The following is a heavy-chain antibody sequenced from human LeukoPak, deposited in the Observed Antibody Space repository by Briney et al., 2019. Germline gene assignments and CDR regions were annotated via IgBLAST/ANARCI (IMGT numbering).Heavy chain of an antibody. Sequence: GGSLRLSCAASGFSLSGYWMSWVRQAPGKGLEWVANINEAGSHTYCVDSLRGRFTISRDNTKNSLYLQMNSLRAEDTAVYYCARSKGSSWPDYWGQGTLVTVSS. CDR3: ARSKGSSWPDY. CDR2: INEAGSHT. J-gene: IGHJ4*02. CDR1: GFSLSGYW. V-gene: IGHV3-7*01. D-gene: IGHD6-13*01.